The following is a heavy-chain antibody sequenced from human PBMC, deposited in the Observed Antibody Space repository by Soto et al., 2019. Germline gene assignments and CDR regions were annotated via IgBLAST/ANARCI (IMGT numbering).Heavy chain of an antibody. CDR1: GGSVSSGTYY. D-gene: IGHD2-8*01. V-gene: IGHV4-61*01. Sequence: QVQLQESGPGLVKPSETLSLTCTVSGGSVSSGTYYWTWIRQPPGKGMEWIGCIYYSGTTNYNPSLPSRATISADTSKNQFSLKLNSVSAADTAVYYCAREFGGYCTATSGYQLDVWGQGTTVTVSS. J-gene: IGHJ6*02. CDR2: IYYSGTT. CDR3: AREFGGYCTATSGYQLDV.